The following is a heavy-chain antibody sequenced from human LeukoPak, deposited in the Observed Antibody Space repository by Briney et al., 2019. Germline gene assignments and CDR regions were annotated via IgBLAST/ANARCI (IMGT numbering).Heavy chain of an antibody. V-gene: IGHV3-33*01. D-gene: IGHD1-26*01. CDR1: GFTFSSYG. CDR2: VWYDGSKK. CDR3: ARGINSGSYLGDYFDY. J-gene: IGHJ4*02. Sequence: GGSLRLSCAASGFTFSSYGMHWVRQAPGKGLEWVAVVWYDGSKKYYADSVKGRFTISRDNSKNTLYLQMNSLRAEGTAVCYCARGINSGSYLGDYFDYWGQGTLVTVSS.